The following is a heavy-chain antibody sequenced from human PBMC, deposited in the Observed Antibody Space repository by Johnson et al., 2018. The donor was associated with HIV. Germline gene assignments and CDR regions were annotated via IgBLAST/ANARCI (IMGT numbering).Heavy chain of an antibody. CDR3: ARGSTVTTLSGAFDI. D-gene: IGHD4-11*01. V-gene: IGHV3-30*14. Sequence: QVQLVESGGGVVQPGRSLRLSCAASGFTFSSYAMHWVRQAPGKGLEWVAVISYDGRNKYYADSVKGRFTISRDNSKNTLYLQMNSLRADDTAVYYCARGSTVTTLSGAFDIWGQGTLVTVSS. CDR1: GFTFSSYA. J-gene: IGHJ3*02. CDR2: ISYDGRNK.